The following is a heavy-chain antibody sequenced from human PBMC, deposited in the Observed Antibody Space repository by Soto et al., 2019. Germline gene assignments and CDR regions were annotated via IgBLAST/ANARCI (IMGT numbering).Heavy chain of an antibody. CDR1: VGSISSGGYY. J-gene: IGHJ6*02. CDR3: ARDGGTVTPSADYYYYGMDV. Sequence: PSETLSLTCTVSVGSISSGGYYWCWIRQHPGKGLEWIGYIYYGGRTYYNPSLKSRVTISVDTSKNQFSLKLSSVTAADTAVYYCARDGGTVTPSADYYYYGMDVWGQGTTVTVSS. V-gene: IGHV4-31*03. D-gene: IGHD4-4*01. CDR2: IYYGGRT.